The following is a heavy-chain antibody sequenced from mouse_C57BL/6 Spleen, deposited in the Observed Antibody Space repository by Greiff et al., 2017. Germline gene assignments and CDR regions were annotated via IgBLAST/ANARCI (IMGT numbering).Heavy chain of an antibody. CDR2: IHPNSGST. Sequence: VQLQQPGAELVKPGASVKLSCKASGYTFTSYWMHWVKQRPGQGLEWIGMIHPNSGSTNYNEKFKSKATLTVDKSSSTAYMQLSSLTSEDSAVYYCARFITTVVAPYYFDYWGQGTTLTVSS. CDR1: GYTFTSYW. J-gene: IGHJ2*01. D-gene: IGHD1-1*01. CDR3: ARFITTVVAPYYFDY. V-gene: IGHV1-64*01.